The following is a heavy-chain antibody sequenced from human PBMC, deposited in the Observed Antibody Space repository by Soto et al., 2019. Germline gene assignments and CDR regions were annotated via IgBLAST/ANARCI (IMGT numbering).Heavy chain of an antibody. CDR1: GDSVSSNSAA. D-gene: IGHD6-19*01. V-gene: IGHV6-1*01. CDR3: ARLAPGGSGGGGDY. CDR2: TYYRSKWNN. J-gene: IGHJ4*02. Sequence: QVQLQQSGPGLVKPSQTLSLTCAISGDSVSSNSAAWNWIRQSPSRGLEWLGRTYYRSKWNNDYALSVKSRITLNPDTSKNHFSLQRKSVTPEDTAVYYCARLAPGGSGGGGDYWGQGTLVTVSS.